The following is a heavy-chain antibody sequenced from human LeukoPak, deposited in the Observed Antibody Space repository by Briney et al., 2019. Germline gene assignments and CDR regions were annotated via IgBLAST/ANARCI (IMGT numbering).Heavy chain of an antibody. V-gene: IGHV3-74*03. J-gene: IGHJ4*02. D-gene: IGHD5-18*01. Sequence: PGGSLRLSCAASGFPFSGYGVNWVRQAPGKGLVWVSTINTDGSVTTHADSVKGRFTISRDNAENTLYLQMNSLRGEDTAVYYCANDYNYGQPDSWGQGTLVTVSS. CDR2: INTDGSVT. CDR3: ANDYNYGQPDS. CDR1: GFPFSGYG.